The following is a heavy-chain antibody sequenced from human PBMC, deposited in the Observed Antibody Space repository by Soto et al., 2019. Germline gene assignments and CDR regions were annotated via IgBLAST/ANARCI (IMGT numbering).Heavy chain of an antibody. CDR3: AKDEGVVRSNSPTLDALDI. Sequence: EVQLVESGGGLIQPGGSLTLSCAASGFTFANYAMSWVRQAPGKGLHWVSAISGSGGSASYVDSVKGRFFISRDNSKNTVYLQMNSLRAEDTAVYYCAKDEGVVRSNSPTLDALDIWGQGTTVTVSS. CDR2: ISGSGGSA. D-gene: IGHD4-4*01. J-gene: IGHJ3*02. CDR1: GFTFANYA. V-gene: IGHV3-23*04.